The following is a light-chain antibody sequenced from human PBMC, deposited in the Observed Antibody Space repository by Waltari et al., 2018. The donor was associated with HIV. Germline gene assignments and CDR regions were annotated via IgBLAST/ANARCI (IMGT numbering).Light chain of an antibody. Sequence: QSVLTQPPSASGTPGQRVTIACSGSSSNIDNDTVYWYQQLTGAAPSLLIYKDTQRPSGVPDRFTGSKSGTSASLANSGLRSEDEADYYCVGWDSRLSGYVFGTGSKVTVL. V-gene: IGLV1-47*01. CDR3: VGWDSRLSGYV. J-gene: IGLJ1*01. CDR2: KDT. CDR1: SSNIDNDT.